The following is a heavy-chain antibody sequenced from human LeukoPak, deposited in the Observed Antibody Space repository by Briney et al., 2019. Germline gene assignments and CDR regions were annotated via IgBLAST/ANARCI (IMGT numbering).Heavy chain of an antibody. CDR3: AKDQRHYYDSSGFLTPDY. Sequence: GGSLRLSCAASGFTFSSYGMHWVRQAPGKGLEWVAVISYDGSNKYYADSVKGRFTISRDNSKNTLYLQMNSLRAEDTAVYYCAKDQRHYYDSSGFLTPDYWGQGTLVTVSS. D-gene: IGHD3-22*01. CDR2: ISYDGSNK. J-gene: IGHJ4*02. V-gene: IGHV3-30*18. CDR1: GFTFSSYG.